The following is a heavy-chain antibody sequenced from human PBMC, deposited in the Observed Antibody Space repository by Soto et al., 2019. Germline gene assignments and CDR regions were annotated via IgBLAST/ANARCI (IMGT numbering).Heavy chain of an antibody. D-gene: IGHD4-17*01. CDR3: ARGPGAGTVTPLA. CDR2: IWYDGSNK. Sequence: QVQLVESGGGVVQPGRSLRLSCAASGFTFSSYGMHWVRQAPGKGLEWVAVIWYDGSNKYYADSVKGRFTISRDNSKNTLYLQMNSLRAEDTEVYYCARGPGAGTVTPLAWGQGTLVTVS. J-gene: IGHJ5*02. CDR1: GFTFSSYG. V-gene: IGHV3-33*01.